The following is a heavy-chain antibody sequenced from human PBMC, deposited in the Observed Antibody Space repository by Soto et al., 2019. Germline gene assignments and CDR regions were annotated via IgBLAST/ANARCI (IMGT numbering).Heavy chain of an antibody. D-gene: IGHD1-7*01. CDR3: ARERHLNSPSDAFDL. J-gene: IGHJ3*01. CDR1: GYNFIAQN. Sequence: QVHLVQSGAEVKKPGASVKVSCMASGYNFIAQNIHWVRQAPGLGLDWMGKMNPNSGGSDYAQEFQGMVTVTRDTSISTVYMELTSLKSDDTAVYHCARERHLNSPSDAFDLWGQGTMVIVSS. V-gene: IGHV1-2*02. CDR2: MNPNSGGS.